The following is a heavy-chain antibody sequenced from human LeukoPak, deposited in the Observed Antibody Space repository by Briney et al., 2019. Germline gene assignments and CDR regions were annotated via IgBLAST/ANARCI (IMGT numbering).Heavy chain of an antibody. J-gene: IGHJ4*02. CDR1: GASISSTSYC. D-gene: IGHD3-10*01. CDR2: IHTSGST. CDR3: ARGSGSYYKGPPYFDY. V-gene: IGHV4-61*09. Sequence: PSQTLSLTCTVSGASISSTSYCWGWIRQPAGKGLEWIGHIHTSGSTNYNPSLKSRVTISVDTSKNQFSLKLSSVTAADTAVYYCARGSGSYYKGPPYFDYWGQGTLVTVSS.